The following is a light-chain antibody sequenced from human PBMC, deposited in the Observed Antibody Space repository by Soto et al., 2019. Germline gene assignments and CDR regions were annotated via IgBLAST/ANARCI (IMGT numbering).Light chain of an antibody. Sequence: QSALTQPASVSGSPGQSVTISCTGTSRDVGDYKYVCWYQQHPGKAPKLIIYDVTYRPSGVSSRFSASKSGNTASLTISGLQAEDEADYYCSSYSSSNSLIFGGGTQLTVL. CDR2: DVT. J-gene: IGLJ7*01. CDR1: SRDVGDYKY. V-gene: IGLV2-14*03. CDR3: SSYSSSNSLI.